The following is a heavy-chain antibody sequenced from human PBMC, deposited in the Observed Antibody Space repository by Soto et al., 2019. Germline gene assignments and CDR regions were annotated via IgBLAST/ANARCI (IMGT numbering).Heavy chain of an antibody. D-gene: IGHD3-10*02. V-gene: IGHV1-3*01. CDR2: INAGNGNT. J-gene: IGHJ4*02. CDR3: ARQARFGTFDY. Sequence: QAQLVQSGAEVKKPGASVKVSCKASGYTFTNYALHWVRQAPGQRLEWMGWINAGNGNTKYSQKFQGRVTVTRDTSASTAYMALSSLRSEDTAVYYCARQARFGTFDYWGQGTLVTVSS. CDR1: GYTFTNYA.